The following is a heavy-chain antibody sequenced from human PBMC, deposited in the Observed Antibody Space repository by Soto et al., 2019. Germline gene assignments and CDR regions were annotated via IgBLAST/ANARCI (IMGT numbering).Heavy chain of an antibody. CDR1: GITFSRNA. CDR2: ISFDGNNK. CDR3: VRETSDDYLSRIYY. J-gene: IGHJ4*02. Sequence: QVHLVESGGGVVQPGRSLRLSCAASGITFSRNAMHWLRQAPGKGLEWVATISFDGNNKHYADFVKGRFTISRDNTKDPLFLQLRSLTEDDTAVYYCVRETSDDYLSRIYYWGQGTLVTVAS. V-gene: IGHV3-30-3*01. D-gene: IGHD4-17*01.